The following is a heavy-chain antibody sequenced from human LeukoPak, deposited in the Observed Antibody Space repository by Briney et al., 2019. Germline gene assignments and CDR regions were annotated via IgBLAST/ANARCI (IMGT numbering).Heavy chain of an antibody. CDR1: GGSISSYY. J-gene: IGHJ4*02. V-gene: IGHV4-59*08. Sequence: SETLSLTCTVSGGSISSYYWSWIRQPPGKGLEWIGYIYYSGSTNYNPSLKSRVTISVDTSKNQFSPKLSSVTAADTAVYYCAGGPNWGKRSYVLHWGQGTLVTVSS. CDR2: IYYSGST. CDR3: AGGPNWGKRSYVLH. D-gene: IGHD7-27*01.